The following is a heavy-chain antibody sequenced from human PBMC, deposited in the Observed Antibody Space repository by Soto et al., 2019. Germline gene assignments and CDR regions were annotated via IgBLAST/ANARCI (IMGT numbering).Heavy chain of an antibody. V-gene: IGHV3-23*01. D-gene: IGHD5-12*01. Sequence: EVRLLESGGGLVEPGGSLRLSCAASGFVFRDYAMSWVRQAPGKGLEWVSGVSGSGSGIYYADSVKGRFTISRDNSKNTLYVQMNSLRAEDTALYFCARGYGGYDYWGQGTLVTVSS. CDR1: GFVFRDYA. CDR3: ARGYGGYDY. CDR2: VSGSGSGI. J-gene: IGHJ4*02.